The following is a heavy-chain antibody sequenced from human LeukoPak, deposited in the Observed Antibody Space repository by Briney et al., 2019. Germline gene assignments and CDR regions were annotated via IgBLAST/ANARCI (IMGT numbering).Heavy chain of an antibody. CDR1: GFTFSSYW. CDR2: VSNNGGNT. Sequence: GGSLRLSCAASGFTFSSYWMSWVRQAPGKGLEWVSLVSNNGGNTFYADAVKGRFTISRDNSKNTLYLQVSSLGAEDTAVYYCAKPVNISLSGSFDFWGQGTLVTVSS. CDR3: AKPVNISLSGSFDF. V-gene: IGHV3-23*01. D-gene: IGHD1-26*01. J-gene: IGHJ4*02.